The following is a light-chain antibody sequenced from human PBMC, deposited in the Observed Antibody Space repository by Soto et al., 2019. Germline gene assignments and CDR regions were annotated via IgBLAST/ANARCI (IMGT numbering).Light chain of an antibody. Sequence: EIVMTQSPATLSVSPGERAIVSCRASQSVGNYLAWYQQKPGQAPSLLIYDISTRATGTPARFSGSGSGTEFTLTISSLQSEDFAVYYCQQFKEWPLTCGQGTKLEIK. J-gene: IGKJ2*01. CDR3: QQFKEWPLT. CDR2: DIS. V-gene: IGKV3-15*01. CDR1: QSVGNY.